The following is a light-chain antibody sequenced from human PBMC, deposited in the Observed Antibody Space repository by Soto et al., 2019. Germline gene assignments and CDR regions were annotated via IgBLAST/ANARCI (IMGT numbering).Light chain of an antibody. J-gene: IGKJ4*02. V-gene: IGKV1-12*02. CDR1: QHINIY. CDR3: LQTSSFPFT. Sequence: DIQMTQSPSSVSASVGDRVTITCRASQHINIYLTWYQKRPGKAPKLLIYGGSTLQPGVPSRFSGSGSGTEFTLTISSLQPEDFATYDCLQTSSFPFTFGGGTKVEIK. CDR2: GGS.